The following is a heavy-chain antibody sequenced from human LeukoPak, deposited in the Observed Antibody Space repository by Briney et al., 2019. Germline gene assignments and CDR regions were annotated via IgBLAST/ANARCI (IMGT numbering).Heavy chain of an antibody. J-gene: IGHJ4*02. CDR2: IYYSGST. CDR1: GGSISSSSYY. D-gene: IGHD4-23*01. CDR3: ARGRGRPRPFDYGGKGTFDY. Sequence: SETLSLTCTVSGGSISSSSYYWGWIRQPPGKGLEWIGSIYYSGSTYYNPSLKSRVTISVDTSKNQFSLKLSSVTAADTAVYYCARGRGRPRPFDYGGKGTFDYWGQGTLVTVSS. V-gene: IGHV4-39*07.